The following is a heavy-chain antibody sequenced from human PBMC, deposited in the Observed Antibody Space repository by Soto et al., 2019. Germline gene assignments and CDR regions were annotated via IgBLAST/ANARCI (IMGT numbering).Heavy chain of an antibody. CDR3: ARDLDGSERWGFDY. J-gene: IGHJ4*02. V-gene: IGHV4-39*07. D-gene: IGHD3-10*01. CDR2: IYYSGNT. CDR1: GGSISSSSYY. Sequence: SETLSLTCTVSGGSISSSSYYWGRLRQPPGKGLEWIGCIYYSGNTNYNPSVKSRVTISVDSSKDQFSLKLTSVTAADTAIYFCARDLDGSERWGFDYWSQGTLVTVSS.